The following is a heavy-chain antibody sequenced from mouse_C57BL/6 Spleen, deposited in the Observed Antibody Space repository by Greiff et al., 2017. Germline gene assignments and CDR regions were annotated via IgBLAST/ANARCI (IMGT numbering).Heavy chain of an antibody. J-gene: IGHJ2*01. Sequence: EVQLHQSGPGLVKPSQSLSLTCSVTGYSITSGYYWNWIRQFPGNKLEWMGYISYDGSNNYNPSLKNRISITRDTSKNQFFLKLNSVTTEDTATYYRARDWGTTVPNFHYWGQGTTLTVSS. CDR2: ISYDGSN. D-gene: IGHD1-1*01. V-gene: IGHV3-6*01. CDR1: GYSITSGYY. CDR3: ARDWGTTVPNFHY.